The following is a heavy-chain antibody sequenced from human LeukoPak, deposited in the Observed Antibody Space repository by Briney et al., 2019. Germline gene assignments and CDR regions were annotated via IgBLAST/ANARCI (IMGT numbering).Heavy chain of an antibody. CDR1: GFTFSSYG. J-gene: IGHJ6*04. CDR2: IYSDNT. Sequence: GTLKLSCAASGFTFSSYGRSWVRQAPGKGLEWVSFIYSDNTHYSDSVKGRFTISRDNAKNSLYLQMNSLRAEDTALYYCAELGITMIGGVWGKGTTVTISS. V-gene: IGHV3-21*01. D-gene: IGHD3-10*02. CDR3: AELGITMIGGV.